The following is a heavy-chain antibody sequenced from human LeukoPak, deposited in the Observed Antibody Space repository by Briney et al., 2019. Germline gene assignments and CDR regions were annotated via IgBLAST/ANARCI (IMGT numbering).Heavy chain of an antibody. CDR3: ARDGDTSGYSD. D-gene: IGHD3-22*01. CDR2: IKQDGSEK. Sequence: GGSLRLSCAASGFTFSLYWMSWVRQAPGKGLEWVANIKQDGSEKYYVDSVNGRFTISRDNAKNRLYLQMNSLRGEDTAVYYCARDGDTSGYSDWGQGTLVTVSS. J-gene: IGHJ1*01. V-gene: IGHV3-7*01. CDR1: GFTFSLYW.